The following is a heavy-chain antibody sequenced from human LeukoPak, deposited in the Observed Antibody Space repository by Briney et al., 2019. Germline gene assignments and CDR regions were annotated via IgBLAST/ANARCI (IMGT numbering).Heavy chain of an antibody. Sequence: GRSLRLSCAASGFTFSSYGMHWVRQAPGKGLEWVAFIRYDGSNKYYADSVKGRFTISRDNSKNTLYLQMNSLRAEDTAVYYCAKDLMGYCSSTSCPTPDDAFDIWGQGTMVTVSS. J-gene: IGHJ3*02. D-gene: IGHD2-2*01. V-gene: IGHV3-30*02. CDR1: GFTFSSYG. CDR3: AKDLMGYCSSTSCPTPDDAFDI. CDR2: IRYDGSNK.